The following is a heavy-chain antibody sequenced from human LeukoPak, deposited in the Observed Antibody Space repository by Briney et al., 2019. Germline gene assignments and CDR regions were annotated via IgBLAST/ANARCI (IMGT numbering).Heavy chain of an antibody. CDR1: GFTFSSYA. Sequence: GGSLRLSCAAAGFTFSSYAMSWVRPAPGKGLEWVSAISGSGGSTYYADSVKGRFTISRDNSKNTLYLQMNSLRAEDKAVYYCAKSGRSDWYLDYWGQGTLVTVSS. V-gene: IGHV3-23*01. J-gene: IGHJ4*02. CDR2: ISGSGGST. D-gene: IGHD2-21*02. CDR3: AKSGRSDWYLDY.